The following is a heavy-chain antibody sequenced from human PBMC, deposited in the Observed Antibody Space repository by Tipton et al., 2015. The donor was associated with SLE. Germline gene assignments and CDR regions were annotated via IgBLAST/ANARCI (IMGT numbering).Heavy chain of an antibody. Sequence: TLSLTCTVSGGSISSGDYYWSWIRQPPGKGLEWIGSIYYSGSTYYNPSLKSRVTISVDTSKNQFSLKLSSVTAADTAVYYCARVEMAPKAAFDIWGQGTMVTVSS. D-gene: IGHD5-24*01. CDR1: GGSISSGDYY. J-gene: IGHJ3*02. V-gene: IGHV4-39*07. CDR2: IYYSGST. CDR3: ARVEMAPKAAFDI.